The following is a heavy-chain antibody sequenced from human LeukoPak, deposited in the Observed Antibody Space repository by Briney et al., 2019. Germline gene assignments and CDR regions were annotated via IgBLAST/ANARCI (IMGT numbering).Heavy chain of an antibody. J-gene: IGHJ4*02. D-gene: IGHD6-19*01. Sequence: GGSLRHSCAASGFTFSNYYMNWVRQAPGKGLGWVSSISSGSSYIYYADSLKGRFTISRDNAKNSLYLQMNSLRAEDTAVYYCATGVRGYNSALDYWGQGTLVTVSP. CDR1: GFTFSNYY. CDR2: ISSGSSYI. V-gene: IGHV3-21*01. CDR3: ATGVRGYNSALDY.